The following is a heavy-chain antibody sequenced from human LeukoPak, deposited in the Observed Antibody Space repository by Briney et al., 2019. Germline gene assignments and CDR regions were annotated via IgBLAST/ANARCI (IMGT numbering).Heavy chain of an antibody. CDR3: ARDPSGSQYSFDY. CDR2: VNPSGGST. CDR1: GYTFASYY. D-gene: IGHD1-26*01. J-gene: IGHJ4*02. V-gene: IGHV1-46*01. Sequence: GASVKVSCKASGYTFASYYMHWVRQAPGQGLEWMGIVNPSGGSTSYAQKFQGRVAMTRDTSTSTVYMELSSLRSEDTAVYYCARDPSGSQYSFDYWGQGTLVTVSS.